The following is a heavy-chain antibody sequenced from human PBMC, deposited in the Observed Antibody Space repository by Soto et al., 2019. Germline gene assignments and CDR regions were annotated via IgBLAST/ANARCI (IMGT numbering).Heavy chain of an antibody. CDR3: ARGCSNGSCFGSF. CDR1: GFTFSSYW. J-gene: IGHJ4*02. V-gene: IGHV3-74*01. D-gene: IGHD2-8*01. CDR2: INRDGSST. Sequence: GGSLRLSCAASGFTFSSYWMHWVRQAPGKGLVWVSRINRDGSSTNYADSVKGRFTISRDNAKTTLYLQMNSLRAEDTAVYYCARGCSNGSCFGSFWGQGTLVTVSS.